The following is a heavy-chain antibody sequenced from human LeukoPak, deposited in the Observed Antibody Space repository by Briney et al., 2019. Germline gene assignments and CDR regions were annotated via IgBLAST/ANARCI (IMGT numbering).Heavy chain of an antibody. CDR3: ARPRTRDGYNWYYFDY. J-gene: IGHJ4*02. V-gene: IGHV4-59*08. CDR2: IYYSGST. CDR1: GGSISSYY. D-gene: IGHD5-24*01. Sequence: TETLSLTCTVSGGSISSYYWSWIRQPPGKGLEWIGYIYYSGSTNYNPSLKSRVTISVDTSKNQFSLKLSSVTAADTAVYYCARPRTRDGYNWYYFDYWGQGTLVTVSS.